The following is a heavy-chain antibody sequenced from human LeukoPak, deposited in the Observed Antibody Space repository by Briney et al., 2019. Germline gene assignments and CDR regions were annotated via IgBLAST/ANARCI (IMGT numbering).Heavy chain of an antibody. J-gene: IGHJ1*01. Sequence: SETLSLTCIVSGYSISSGYYWGWIRQPPGKGLEWIGNIHHSGSAYYNPSLKSRVTISVDTSKNQLSLKVNSVTAADTAVYYCARVAAGIGFFQHWGQGTLVTVSS. D-gene: IGHD6-13*01. CDR2: IHHSGSA. CDR3: ARVAAGIGFFQH. CDR1: GYSISSGYY. V-gene: IGHV4-38-2*02.